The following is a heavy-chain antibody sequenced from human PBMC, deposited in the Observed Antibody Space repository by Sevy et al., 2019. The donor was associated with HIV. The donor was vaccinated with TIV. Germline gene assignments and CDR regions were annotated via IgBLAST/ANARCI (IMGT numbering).Heavy chain of an antibody. Sequence: SETLSLTCDGSGFSISNNFYWGWIRQPPGKGLEWIGSIYHSGTTYYTPSLNSRVTISVDMSNNQFALRLTSVTAADTAVYYCARARRTETNYFCMDVWGKGTTVTVSS. CDR2: IYHSGTT. CDR3: ARARRTETNYFCMDV. CDR1: GFSISNNFY. D-gene: IGHD3-3*01. V-gene: IGHV4-38-2*01. J-gene: IGHJ6*03.